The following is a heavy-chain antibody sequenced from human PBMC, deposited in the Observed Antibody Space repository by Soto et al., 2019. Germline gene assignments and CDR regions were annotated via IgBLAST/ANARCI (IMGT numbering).Heavy chain of an antibody. V-gene: IGHV1-18*04. Sequence: ASVKVSCKASGYTFTSYGISWVRQAPGQGLEWMGWISAYNGNTNYAQKLQGRVTMTTDTSTSTAYMELRSLRSDDTAVYYCASQSIEARPVGAFDIWGQGTMVTVSS. CDR2: ISAYNGNT. CDR1: GYTFTSYG. D-gene: IGHD6-6*01. J-gene: IGHJ3*02. CDR3: ASQSIEARPVGAFDI.